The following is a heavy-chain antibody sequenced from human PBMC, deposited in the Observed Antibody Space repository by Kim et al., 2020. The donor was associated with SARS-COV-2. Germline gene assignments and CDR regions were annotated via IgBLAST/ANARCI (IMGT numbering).Heavy chain of an antibody. CDR1: GFTFSSYA. D-gene: IGHD2-2*01. CDR2: ISSNGGST. V-gene: IGHV3-64D*09. Sequence: GGSLRLSCSASGFTFSSYAMHWVRQAPGKGLEYVSAISSNGGSTYYADSVKGRFTISRDNSKNTLYLQMSSLRAEDTAVYYCVKGDLGYCSSTSCYFFCCPDYWGQGTLVTVSS. J-gene: IGHJ4*02. CDR3: VKGDLGYCSSTSCYFFCCPDY.